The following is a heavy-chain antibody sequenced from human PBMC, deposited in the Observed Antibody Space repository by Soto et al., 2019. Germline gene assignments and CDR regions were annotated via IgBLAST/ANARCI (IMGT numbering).Heavy chain of an antibody. Sequence: MXLCCAASGFTFNIYALHWVRQAPGKGLEWVAVTSFDGTKKYYSDSVKGRFTIPRDNPKNTLYLQMNSLRAEDTAVYYCAKDGYSDYDSYFAYWGQGTLVTVSS. V-gene: IGHV3-30-3*01. J-gene: IGHJ4*02. CDR2: TSFDGTKK. CDR1: GFTFNIYA. CDR3: AKDGYSDYDSYFAY. D-gene: IGHD5-12*01.